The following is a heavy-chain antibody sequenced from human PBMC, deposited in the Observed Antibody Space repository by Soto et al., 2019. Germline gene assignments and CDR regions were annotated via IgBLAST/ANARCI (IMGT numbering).Heavy chain of an antibody. J-gene: IGHJ4*02. CDR1: GFTFSSYA. CDR3: AKDQRWIQLLSDY. Sequence: EVQLLESGGGLVQPGGSLRLSCAASGFTFSSYAMSWVRQAPGKGLEWVSAISGSGGSTYYADSVKGRFTISRDNSKNTLYLQMNSLIAEDTAVYYCAKDQRWIQLLSDYWGPGTLVTVSS. CDR2: ISGSGGST. V-gene: IGHV3-23*01. D-gene: IGHD5-18*01.